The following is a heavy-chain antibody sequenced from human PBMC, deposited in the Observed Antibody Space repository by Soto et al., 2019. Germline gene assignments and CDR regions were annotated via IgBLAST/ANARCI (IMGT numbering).Heavy chain of an antibody. Sequence: EVQLLESGGGLVQPGGSLRLSCAASGFTFSSYAMSWVRQAPGKGLEWVSAISGSGGNTYYADSVKGRFTISRDNSKNTLYLQMNSLRAEDTAVYYCAKGVGRVGAPGGAFDIWGQGTMVTVSS. V-gene: IGHV3-23*01. CDR1: GFTFSSYA. CDR2: ISGSGGNT. J-gene: IGHJ3*02. CDR3: AKGVGRVGAPGGAFDI. D-gene: IGHD1-26*01.